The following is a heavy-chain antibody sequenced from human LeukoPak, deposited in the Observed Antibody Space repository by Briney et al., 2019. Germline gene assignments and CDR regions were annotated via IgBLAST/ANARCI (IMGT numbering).Heavy chain of an antibody. D-gene: IGHD3-22*01. Sequence: GGSLRLSCAASGFTFVSYAMYWVRQAPGKGLEYVSAISSNGGSTYYGNSVKGRFAISRDNSKNTLYLQMGSLRAEDTAVYYCAKPAIDSRNYYFDYWGQGTLVTVSS. V-gene: IGHV3-64*01. CDR2: ISSNGGST. J-gene: IGHJ4*02. CDR3: AKPAIDSRNYYFDY. CDR1: GFTFVSYA.